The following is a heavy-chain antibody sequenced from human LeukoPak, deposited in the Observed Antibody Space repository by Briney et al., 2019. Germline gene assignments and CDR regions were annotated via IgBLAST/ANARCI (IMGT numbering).Heavy chain of an antibody. J-gene: IGHJ4*02. D-gene: IGHD2-15*01. Sequence: GKSLRLSCEASGFSFSHYAMFWVRQAPGKGLEWVSGISGSGGNTYYADSVMGRFTISRDSSKNTLYLQMNGLRADDTAVYYCAKDIGYCSGDSCPYFDHWGQGTLVTVSS. CDR3: AKDIGYCSGDSCPYFDH. CDR2: ISGSGGNT. V-gene: IGHV3-23*01. CDR1: GFSFSHYA.